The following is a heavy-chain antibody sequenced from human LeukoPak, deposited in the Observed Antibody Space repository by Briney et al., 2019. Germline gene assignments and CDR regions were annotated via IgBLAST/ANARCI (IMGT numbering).Heavy chain of an antibody. J-gene: IGHJ4*02. CDR1: GFTFSSYG. V-gene: IGHV3-30*03. CDR3: ARGELWFGELFRPFDY. CDR2: ISYDGSNK. D-gene: IGHD3-10*01. Sequence: PGGSLRLSCAASGFTFSSYGMHWVRQAPGKGLEWVAVISYDGSNKYYADSVKGRFTISRDNSKNTLYLQMNSLRAEDTAVYYCARGELWFGELFRPFDYWGQGTLVTVSS.